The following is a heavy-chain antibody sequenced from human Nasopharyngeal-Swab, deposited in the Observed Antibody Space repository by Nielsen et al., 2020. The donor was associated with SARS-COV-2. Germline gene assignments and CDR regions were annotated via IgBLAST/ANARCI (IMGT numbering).Heavy chain of an antibody. CDR2: ISYDGSNK. J-gene: IGHJ4*02. CDR3: ARETVAGTRPDY. CDR1: GFTFSSYG. V-gene: IGHV3-30*03. D-gene: IGHD6-19*01. Sequence: GGSLRLSCAASGFTFSSYGMHWVRQAPGKGLEWVAVISYDGSNKYYADPVKGRFTISRDNSKNTLYLQMNSLRAEDTAVYYCARETVAGTRPDYWGQGTLVTVSS.